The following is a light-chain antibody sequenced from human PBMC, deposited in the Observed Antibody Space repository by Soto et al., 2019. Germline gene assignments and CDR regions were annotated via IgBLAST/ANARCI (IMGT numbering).Light chain of an antibody. V-gene: IGKV3-15*01. CDR2: GAS. CDR3: QQYHNWPPQYT. CDR1: QSVASS. Sequence: EIGMTQSPASLSVSPGDGATLSCRASQSVASSVAWYQQKPGQGPRLLIHGASTRAVGVPARFSGSGSGTDFTLTINSLQSEDFAVYYCQQYHNWPPQYTFGQGTKLQIK. J-gene: IGKJ2*01.